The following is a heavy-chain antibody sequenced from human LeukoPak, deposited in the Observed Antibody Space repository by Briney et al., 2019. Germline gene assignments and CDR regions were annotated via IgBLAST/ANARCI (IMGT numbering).Heavy chain of an antibody. Sequence: GGSLRLSCAVSGFTSTFTFSAYEMNWVRQAPGRGLEWVSSISSSGSIKHYADSVKGRFTISRDNAMNSLYVQMNSLRVDDTAVAYCASLSVAGSDVAFWGQGTLVTVSS. CDR3: ASLSVAGSDVAF. V-gene: IGHV3-48*03. D-gene: IGHD6-19*01. CDR2: ISSSGSIK. J-gene: IGHJ4*02. CDR1: GFTSTFTFSAYE.